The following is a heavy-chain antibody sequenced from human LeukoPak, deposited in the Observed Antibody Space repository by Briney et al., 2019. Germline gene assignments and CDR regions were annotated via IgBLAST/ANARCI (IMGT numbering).Heavy chain of an antibody. V-gene: IGHV1-46*01. CDR1: GYTFTSYY. D-gene: IGHD2-2*01. CDR2: INPSGGST. CDR3: AREHRLYQLLGFVYYYYMDV. Sequence: ASVKVSCKASGYTFTSYYMHWVRQAPGQGLEWMGIINPSGGSTSYAQKFQGRVTMTRDMSTSTVYMELSSLRSEDTAVYYCAREHRLYQLLGFVYYYYMDVWGKGTTVTVSS. J-gene: IGHJ6*03.